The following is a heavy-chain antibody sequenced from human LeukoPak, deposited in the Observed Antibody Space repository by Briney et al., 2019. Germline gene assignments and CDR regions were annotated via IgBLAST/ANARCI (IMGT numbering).Heavy chain of an antibody. CDR3: AKGHRDSSSFFDS. V-gene: IGHV3-23*01. D-gene: IGHD4-11*01. J-gene: IGHJ4*02. Sequence: HPGGPLKSSCAALTGFAMTWVGKPPGKDLGGFSAINGRGDDTYYPDSVKGRFTISRDNSNNTLYLQMNSLRAEDTAVYYCAKGHRDSSSFFDSWGQGIPVTVSS. CDR1: TGFA. CDR2: INGRGDDT.